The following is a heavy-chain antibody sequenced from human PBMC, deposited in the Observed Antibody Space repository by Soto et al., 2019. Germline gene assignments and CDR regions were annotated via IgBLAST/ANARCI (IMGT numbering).Heavy chain of an antibody. CDR1: GFSLSTSGMC. V-gene: IGHV2-70*01. Sequence: SGPTLVNPTQTLTLTCTFSGFSLSTSGMCVSWIRQPPGKALEWLALIDWDDDKYYSTSLKTRLTISKDTSKNQVVLTMTNMDPVDTATYYCARIRWLGNYGGNSDYYYGMDVWGQGTTVTVSS. D-gene: IGHD4-17*01. CDR2: IDWDDDK. J-gene: IGHJ6*02. CDR3: ARIRWLGNYGGNSDYYYGMDV.